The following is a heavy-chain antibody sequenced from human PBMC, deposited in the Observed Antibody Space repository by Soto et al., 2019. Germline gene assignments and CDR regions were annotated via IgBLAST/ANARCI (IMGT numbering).Heavy chain of an antibody. CDR1: GFTVSSNY. D-gene: IGHD2-2*01. Sequence: GGSLRLSCAASGFTVSSNYMSWVRQAPGKGLEWVSVIYSGGSTYYADSVKGRFTISRDNSKNTLYLQMSSMRAEDTAVYCCAIEFAGYCSSICFYVLETWGHGTLVTVSS. J-gene: IGHJ5*01. CDR2: IYSGGST. CDR3: AIEFAGYCSSICFYVLET. V-gene: IGHV3-66*01.